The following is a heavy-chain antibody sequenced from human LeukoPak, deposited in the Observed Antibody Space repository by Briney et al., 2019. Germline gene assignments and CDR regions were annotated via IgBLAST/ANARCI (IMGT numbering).Heavy chain of an antibody. J-gene: IGHJ4*02. D-gene: IGHD3-16*01. CDR3: ATDFPLGALAY. Sequence: SVKVSCKASGGTFSSYAISWVRQAPGQGLEWMGGIIPIFGTANYAQKFQGRVTITTDESTSTAYMELSSLRSEDTAVYSCATDFPLGALAYWGQGTLATVSS. CDR1: GGTFSSYA. CDR2: IIPIFGTA. V-gene: IGHV1-69*05.